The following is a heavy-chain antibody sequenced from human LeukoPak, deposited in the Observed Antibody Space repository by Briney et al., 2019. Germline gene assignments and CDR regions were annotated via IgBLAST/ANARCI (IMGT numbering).Heavy chain of an antibody. J-gene: IGHJ4*02. Sequence: SETLSLTCTVSGGSISGYYWSWIRQPPGKALEWIGYIYSSGNTVYNPSLKSRVTITVDTSKNQFSLKLTSVTAVDTAMYYCVRHGESYFIYWGQGTLVTVSS. CDR2: IYSSGNT. D-gene: IGHD3-10*01. CDR1: GGSISGYY. CDR3: VRHGESYFIY. V-gene: IGHV4-4*09.